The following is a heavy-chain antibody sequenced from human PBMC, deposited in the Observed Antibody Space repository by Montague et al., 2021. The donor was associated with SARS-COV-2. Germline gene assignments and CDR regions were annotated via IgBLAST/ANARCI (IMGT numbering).Heavy chain of an antibody. CDR1: GGSFSTYS. J-gene: IGHJ6*03. D-gene: IGHD3-10*01. CDR2: IHHGGST. Sequence: SETLSLTCAVHGGSFSTYSWNWIRQPPGKGLEWIGEIHHGGSTNYNPSLKSRVTISADTSKNQFSLKLTSVAAADTAVYYCARLGDGVVPSPILGVGPYYSYYYMDVWGQGTPVTVSS. CDR3: ARLGDGVVPSPILGVGPYYSYYYMDV. V-gene: IGHV4-34*01.